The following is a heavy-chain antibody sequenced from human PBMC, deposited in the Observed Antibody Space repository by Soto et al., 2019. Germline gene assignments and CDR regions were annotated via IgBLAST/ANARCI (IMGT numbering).Heavy chain of an antibody. V-gene: IGHV3-21*01. J-gene: IGHJ6*02. CDR3: ARDWYSSSWRFYYYGMDV. CDR2: ISSSSSYI. D-gene: IGHD6-13*01. CDR1: GFTFSSYS. Sequence: EVQLVESGGGLVKPGGSLRLSCAASGFTFSSYSMNWVRQAPGKGLEWVSSISSSSSYIYYADSVKGRFTISRDNAKNSLYLQMNSLRAEDTAVYYCARDWYSSSWRFYYYGMDVWGQGTTVTVSS.